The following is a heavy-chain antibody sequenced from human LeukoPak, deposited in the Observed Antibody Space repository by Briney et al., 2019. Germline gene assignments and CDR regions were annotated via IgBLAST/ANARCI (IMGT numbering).Heavy chain of an antibody. CDR3: ARGYCSGGSCYSFDY. V-gene: IGHV4-31*03. D-gene: IGHD2-15*01. CDR1: GGSISSGGYY. J-gene: IGHJ4*02. CDR2: IYYSGST. Sequence: TQSLTCTVSGGSISSGGYYWSWIRQHPGKGLEWIGYIYYSGSTYYNPSLKSRVTISVDTSKNQFSLKLSSVTAADTAVYYCARGYCSGGSCYSFDYWGQGTLVTVSS.